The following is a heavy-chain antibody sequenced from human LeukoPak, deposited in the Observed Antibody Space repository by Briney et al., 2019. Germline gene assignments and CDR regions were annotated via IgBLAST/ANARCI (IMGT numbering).Heavy chain of an antibody. J-gene: IGHJ4*02. D-gene: IGHD1-26*01. V-gene: IGHV3-21*01. Sequence: PGGSLRLSCAASGFTFSSYSMNWVRQAPGKGLEWVSSISSSSSYIYYADSVKGRFTISRDNAKNSLYLQMNNLRAEDTAVYYCARDLEVGATTGDYWGQGTLVTVSS. CDR1: GFTFSSYS. CDR3: ARDLEVGATTGDY. CDR2: ISSSSSYI.